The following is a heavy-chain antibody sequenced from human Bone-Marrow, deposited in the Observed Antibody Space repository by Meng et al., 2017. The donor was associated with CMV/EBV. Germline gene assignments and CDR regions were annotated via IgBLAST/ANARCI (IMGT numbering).Heavy chain of an antibody. D-gene: IGHD2-2*01. CDR1: ISSGGYY. V-gene: IGHV4-31*02. J-gene: IGHJ5*02. CDR2: IYYSGST. CDR3: ARVKYCSSTSCYFGWFDP. Sequence: ISSGGYYWSWVRQHPGKGLEWIGYIYYSGSTYYNPSLKSRVTISVDTSKNQFSLKLSSVTAADTAVYYCARVKYCSSTSCYFGWFDPWGQGTLVTVSS.